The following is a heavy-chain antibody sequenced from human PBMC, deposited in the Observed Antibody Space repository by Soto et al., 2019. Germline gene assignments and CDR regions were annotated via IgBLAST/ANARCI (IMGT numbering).Heavy chain of an antibody. CDR3: ASSHIAAAPYGMDV. D-gene: IGHD6-13*01. CDR1: GYTFTSYA. V-gene: IGHV1-3*01. CDR2: INAGNGNT. J-gene: IGHJ6*02. Sequence: QVQLVQSGAEVKKPGASVKVSCKASGYTFTSYAMHWVRQAPGQRLEWMGWINAGNGNTKYSQKFQGRVTITRDTSESTAYMELSSLRSEDTAVYYCASSHIAAAPYGMDVWGLGTTVTVSS.